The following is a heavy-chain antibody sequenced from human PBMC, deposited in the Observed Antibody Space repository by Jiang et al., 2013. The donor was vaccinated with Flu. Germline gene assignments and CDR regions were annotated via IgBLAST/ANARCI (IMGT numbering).Heavy chain of an antibody. V-gene: IGHV3-21*01. D-gene: IGHD2-2*01. J-gene: IGHJ6*02. CDR1: GFTFSSYS. Sequence: GGLVKPGGSLRLSCAASGFTFSSYSMNWVRQAPGKRLEWVSSISSSSSYIYYADSVKGRFTISRDNAKNSLYLQMNSLRAEDTAVYYCARVKCSSTSCYRPNYYYYGMDVWGQGTTVTVSS. CDR2: ISSSSSYI. CDR3: ARVKCSSTSCYRPNYYYYGMDV.